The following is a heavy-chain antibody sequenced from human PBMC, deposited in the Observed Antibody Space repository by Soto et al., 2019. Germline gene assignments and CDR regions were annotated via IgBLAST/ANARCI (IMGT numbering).Heavy chain of an antibody. CDR2: IIPILGIA. V-gene: IGHV1-69*02. J-gene: IGHJ6*03. D-gene: IGHD1-1*01. CDR1: GGTFSSYT. CDR3: AGWNETELGYYYMDV. Sequence: SLKVSCKASGGTFSSYTISWVRQAPGQGLEWMGRIIPILGIANYAQKFQGRVTITADKSTSTAYMELSSLRSEDTAVYYCAGWNETELGYYYMDVWGKGTTVTVSS.